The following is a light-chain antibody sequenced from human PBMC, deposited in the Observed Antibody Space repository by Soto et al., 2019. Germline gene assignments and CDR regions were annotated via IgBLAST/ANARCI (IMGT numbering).Light chain of an antibody. V-gene: IGKV3-11*01. CDR3: QQRSNWPIT. Sequence: EIVLTQSPATLSLSPGERATLSCRASQSVSSYLAWYQQKHGQAPRPLIYDTSNRATGIPARFSGSWSGTDGTITISSLEPEDFEVYYCQQRSNWPITFGQGTRLEIK. CDR2: DTS. CDR1: QSVSSY. J-gene: IGKJ5*01.